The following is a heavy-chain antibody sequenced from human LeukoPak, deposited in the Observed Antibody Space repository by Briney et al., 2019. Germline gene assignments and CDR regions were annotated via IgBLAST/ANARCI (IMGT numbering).Heavy chain of an antibody. D-gene: IGHD2-15*01. CDR1: GFTFSSYE. Sequence: AGGSLRLSCAASGFTFSSYEMNWVRQAPGKGLEWVSYISSSGSSIYYADSVKGRFTISRDNAKNSLYLQMNSLRAEDTAVYYCAREVVAATSWFDPWGQGTLVTVSS. CDR2: ISSSGSSI. V-gene: IGHV3-48*03. CDR3: AREVVAATSWFDP. J-gene: IGHJ5*02.